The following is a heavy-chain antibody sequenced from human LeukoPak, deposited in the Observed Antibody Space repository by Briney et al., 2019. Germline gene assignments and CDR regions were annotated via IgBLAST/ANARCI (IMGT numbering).Heavy chain of an antibody. CDR2: INTNTGNP. D-gene: IGHD3-22*01. Sequence: ASVMVSCKASGYTFTSYAMNWVRQAPGQGLEWMGWINTNTGNPTYAQGFTGRFVFSLDTSVSTAYLQISSLKAEDTAVYYCARVVESSYYYDSSGQGYWGQGALVTVSS. V-gene: IGHV7-4-1*02. CDR1: GYTFTSYA. J-gene: IGHJ4*02. CDR3: ARVVESSYYYDSSGQGY.